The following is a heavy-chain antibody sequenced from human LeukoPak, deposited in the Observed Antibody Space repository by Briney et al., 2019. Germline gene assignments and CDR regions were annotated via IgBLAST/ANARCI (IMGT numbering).Heavy chain of an antibody. CDR2: INWNGGST. D-gene: IGHD6-19*01. CDR3: ARERNSGWGTAFDP. CDR1: GFTFDDYG. Sequence: GGSLRLSCAASGFTFDDYGMSWVRQAPGKGLEWVSGINWNGGSTGYADSVKGRFTLSRDNAKNSLYLQMNSLRAEDTALYYCARERNSGWGTAFDPWGQGTLVTVSS. V-gene: IGHV3-20*04. J-gene: IGHJ5*02.